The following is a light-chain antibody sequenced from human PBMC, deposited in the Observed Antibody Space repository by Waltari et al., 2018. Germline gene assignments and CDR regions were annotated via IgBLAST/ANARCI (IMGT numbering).Light chain of an antibody. CDR3: QQYYSTPYT. J-gene: IGKJ2*01. CDR2: WAS. CDR1: QRVLYSSSNKNF. Sequence: IMLTQSPDSLAVSLGERATINCKSSQRVLYSSSNKNFLNWYQQKPGKPPKLLIYWASTRESGVPDRFSGSGSGTDFTLTITSLQAEDVAVYYCQQYYSTPYTFGQGTKLEIK. V-gene: IGKV4-1*01.